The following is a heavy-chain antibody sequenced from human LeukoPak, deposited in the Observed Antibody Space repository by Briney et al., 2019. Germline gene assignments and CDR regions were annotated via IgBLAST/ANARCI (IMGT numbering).Heavy chain of an antibody. J-gene: IGHJ4*02. CDR1: GYTFTGYY. CDR3: ARDLGYCSGGSCSDY. CDR2: INPNSGGT. V-gene: IGHV1-2*06. D-gene: IGHD2-15*01. Sequence: ASVKVSCKASGYTFTGYYMHWVRQAPGQGVEWMGRINPNSGGTNYAQKFQGRVTMTRDTSISTAYMELSRLTSDDTAAYYCARDLGYCSGGSCSDYWGQGTLVTVSS.